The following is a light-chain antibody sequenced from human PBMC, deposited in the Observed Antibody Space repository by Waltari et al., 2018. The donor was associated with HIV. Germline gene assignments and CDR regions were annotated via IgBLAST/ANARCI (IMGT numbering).Light chain of an antibody. CDR1: NLGFNN. V-gene: IGLV3-21*02. CDR2: NDG. J-gene: IGLJ1*01. Sequence: SYELTQPPSVSVAPGQTARITCGGDNLGFNNVPWYQQKPGQAPVLVVYNDGDRPSGIPERFSGSNSGNTATLTISRVEAGDEADYYCQVWDSSRGLSFVFGSGTKVTVL. CDR3: QVWDSSRGLSFV.